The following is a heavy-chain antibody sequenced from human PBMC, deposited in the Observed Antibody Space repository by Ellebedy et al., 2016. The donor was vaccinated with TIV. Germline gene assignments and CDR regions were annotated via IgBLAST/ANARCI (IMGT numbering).Heavy chain of an antibody. D-gene: IGHD3-9*01. CDR1: GFTFSSYG. CDR2: ISYDGSNK. J-gene: IGHJ4*02. CDR3: AKGGYFDWLFTDY. V-gene: IGHV3-30*18. Sequence: GGSLRLSXAASGFTFSSYGMHWVRQAPGKGLEWVAVISYDGSNKYYADSVKGRFTISRDNSKNTLYLQMNSLRAEDTAVYYCAKGGYFDWLFTDYWGQGTLVTVSS.